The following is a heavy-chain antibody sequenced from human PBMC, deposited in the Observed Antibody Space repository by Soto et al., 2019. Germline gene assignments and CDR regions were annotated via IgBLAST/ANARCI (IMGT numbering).Heavy chain of an antibody. CDR2: INYSGST. Sequence: QVQLQQWGAGLLKPSETLSLTCAVYGGSFSGYYWSWIRQPPGKGLEWIGEINYSGSTNYNPSLKSRVTKSVDTAKNQFSLKLSSVTAADTAVYYCARGGARKDIVVVPAARYWYFDLWGRGTLVTVSS. CDR3: ARGGARKDIVVVPAARYWYFDL. D-gene: IGHD2-2*01. CDR1: GGSFSGYY. J-gene: IGHJ2*01. V-gene: IGHV4-34*01.